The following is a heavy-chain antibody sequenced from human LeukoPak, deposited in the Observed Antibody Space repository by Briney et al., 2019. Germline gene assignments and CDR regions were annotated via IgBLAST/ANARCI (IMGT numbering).Heavy chain of an antibody. V-gene: IGHV4-59*08. Sequence: SETLSLTCTVSGGSISSYYWSWIRQPPGKGLEWIGYIYYSGSTNYNPSLKSRVTISVDTSKNQFSLKLSSVTAADTAVYYCARRIAAAGLYYYYGMDVWGQGTTVTVSS. CDR3: ARRIAAAGLYYYYGMDV. CDR1: GGSISSYY. D-gene: IGHD6-13*01. J-gene: IGHJ6*02. CDR2: IYYSGST.